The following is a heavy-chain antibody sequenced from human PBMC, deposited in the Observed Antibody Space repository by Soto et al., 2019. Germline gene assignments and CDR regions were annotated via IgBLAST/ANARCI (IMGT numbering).Heavy chain of an antibody. CDR2: IDPSDSYT. CDR1: GYSFTSYW. D-gene: IGHD2-15*01. CDR3: ASRIRYCSGGSCPDV. J-gene: IGHJ3*01. V-gene: IGHV5-10-1*01. Sequence: GESLKISCKGSGYSFTSYWISWVRQMPGKGLEWMGRIDPSDSYTNYSPSFQGHVTISADKSISTAYLQWSSLKASDTAMYYCASRIRYCSGGSCPDVWGQGTMVTV.